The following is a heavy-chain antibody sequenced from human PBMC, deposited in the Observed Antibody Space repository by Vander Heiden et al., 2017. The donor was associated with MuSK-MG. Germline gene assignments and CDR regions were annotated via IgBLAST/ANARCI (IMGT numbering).Heavy chain of an antibody. V-gene: IGHV3-23*01. Sequence: EVQPLESGGGLVQPGGSLRLPCAASGVPFSSYAISWVRQAPGKGLEWVSAISGSGGSTYYADSVKGRFTISRDNSKNTLYLQMNSLRAEDTAVYYCAKAAQAGGVAGYWGQGTLVTVSS. CDR3: AKAAQAGGVAGY. D-gene: IGHD6-19*01. CDR1: GVPFSSYA. J-gene: IGHJ4*02. CDR2: ISGSGGST.